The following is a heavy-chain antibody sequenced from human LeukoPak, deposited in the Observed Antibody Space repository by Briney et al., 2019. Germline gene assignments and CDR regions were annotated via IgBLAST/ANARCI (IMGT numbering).Heavy chain of an antibody. CDR1: GCTFISYA. D-gene: IGHD2-2*01. J-gene: IGHJ5*01. Sequence: ASVKVSCKASGCTFISYAMSGVRQAPGQGLEWMGGINPIFGTANYAQKFQGRVTITTDKSTSTAYMELSSLRSEDTAVYYCASHTAHYCSSTSCPGEYNWFDSWGQGTLVTVSS. V-gene: IGHV1-69*05. CDR2: INPIFGTA. CDR3: ASHTAHYCSSTSCPGEYNWFDS.